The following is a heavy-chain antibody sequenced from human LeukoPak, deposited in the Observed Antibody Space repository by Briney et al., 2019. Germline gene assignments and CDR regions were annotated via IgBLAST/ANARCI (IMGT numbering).Heavy chain of an antibody. V-gene: IGHV5-51*07. CDR3: ARQKGSGSYLDAFDI. J-gene: IGHJ3*02. CDR1: GYSFTSYW. Sequence: GESLKISCKGSGYSFTSYWIGWVHQMPGKGLEWMGIIYPGDSDTRYSPSFQGQVTISADKSISTAYLQWSSLKASDTAMYYCARQKGSGSYLDAFDIWGQGTMVTVSS. D-gene: IGHD3-10*01. CDR2: IYPGDSDT.